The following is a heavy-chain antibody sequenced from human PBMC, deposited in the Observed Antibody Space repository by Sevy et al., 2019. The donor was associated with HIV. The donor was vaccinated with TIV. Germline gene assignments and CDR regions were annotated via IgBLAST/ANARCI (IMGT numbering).Heavy chain of an antibody. CDR2: IYTSGST. J-gene: IGHJ3*02. V-gene: IGHV4-61*02. CDR1: GGSISSGSYY. D-gene: IGHD3-22*01. Sequence: SQTLSLTCTVSGGSISSGSYYWSWIRQPAGKGLEWIGRIYTSGSTNYNPSLKSRVTMSVDTFKNQFSLKLSSVTAADTAVYYCARTDYYDSILGAFDIWGQGTMVTVSS. CDR3: ARTDYYDSILGAFDI.